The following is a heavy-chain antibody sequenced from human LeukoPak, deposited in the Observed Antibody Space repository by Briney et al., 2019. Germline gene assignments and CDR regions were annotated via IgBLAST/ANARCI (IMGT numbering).Heavy chain of an antibody. CDR1: GFTFSNYW. J-gene: IGHJ4*02. CDR2: IKPDGSET. V-gene: IGHV3-7*04. Sequence: GGSLRLSCAASGFTFSNYWMSWVRQAPEKGLEWVANIKPDGSETYSVDSVKGRFTISRDNAKNSLYLQMNSLRAEDTAVYYCAGGPMDEDYWGQGTLVTVSS. CDR3: AGGPMDEDY. D-gene: IGHD3-10*01.